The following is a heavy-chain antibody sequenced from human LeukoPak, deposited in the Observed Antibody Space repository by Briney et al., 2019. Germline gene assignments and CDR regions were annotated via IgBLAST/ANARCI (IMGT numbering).Heavy chain of an antibody. J-gene: IGHJ3*02. CDR2: IDPSGGST. D-gene: IGHD6-19*01. CDR1: GYTFTSYY. CDR3: ARGGRERYSSGWTDAFDI. Sequence: GASVKVSCKASGYTFTSYYMHWVRQAPGQGLGWMGIIDPSGGSTSYAQKFQGRVTMTRDTSTSTVYMELSSLSSEDTAVYYCARGGRERYSSGWTDAFDIWGQGTMVTVSS. V-gene: IGHV1-46*01.